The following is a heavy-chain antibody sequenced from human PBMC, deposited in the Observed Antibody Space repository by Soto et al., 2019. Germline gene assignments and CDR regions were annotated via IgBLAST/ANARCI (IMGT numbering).Heavy chain of an antibody. V-gene: IGHV3-23*01. Sequence: EVQLLESGGGLVQPGGSLRLSCAASGFTFSSYAMSWVRQAPGKGLEWVSAISGSGGSTYYADSVKGRFTISRDNSKNTLYLQMNSLSAEDTAVYYCAKDHFYDYIWGSYRADYWGQGTLVTVSS. CDR1: GFTFSSYA. D-gene: IGHD3-16*02. J-gene: IGHJ4*02. CDR2: ISGSGGST. CDR3: AKDHFYDYIWGSYRADY.